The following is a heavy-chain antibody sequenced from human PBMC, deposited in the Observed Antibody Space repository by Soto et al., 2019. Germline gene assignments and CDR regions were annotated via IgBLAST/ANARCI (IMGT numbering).Heavy chain of an antibody. J-gene: IGHJ4*02. CDR1: GGSFSGYY. Sequence: QVQLQQWGAGLLKPSETLSLTCAVSGGSFSGYYWSWIRQPPGKGLEWIGELNHSGSTNYNPSLKWRVTRSVDTSNNQFSLKLSSVTAADTAVYYCSRGSGDYPIWGQGTLVTVSS. V-gene: IGHV4-34*01. CDR3: SRGSGDYPI. CDR2: LNHSGST. D-gene: IGHD4-17*01.